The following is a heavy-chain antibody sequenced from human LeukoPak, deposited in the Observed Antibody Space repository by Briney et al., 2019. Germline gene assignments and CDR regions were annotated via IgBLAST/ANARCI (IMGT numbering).Heavy chain of an antibody. V-gene: IGHV3-23*01. CDR1: GFTFAGHT. D-gene: IGHD3-3*01. Sequence: GGSLRLSCAASGFTFAGHTMTWLRQAPGKGLEWVSIIGGRDDRTYYADSVEGRFTISRDNSKNILYLQMSSLRAEDTAVYYCAKDPNPFYDFWSGYKWGQGTLVIVSS. J-gene: IGHJ4*02. CDR2: IGGRDDRT. CDR3: AKDPNPFYDFWSGYK.